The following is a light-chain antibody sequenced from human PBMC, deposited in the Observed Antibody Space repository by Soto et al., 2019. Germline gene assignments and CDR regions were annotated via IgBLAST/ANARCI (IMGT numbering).Light chain of an antibody. CDR1: SSDVGGYNY. CDR3: ASFTRSVTVV. Sequence: QSALTQPASVSGSPGQSITISCAGTSSDVGGYNYVSWYQQHPGKVPRLIISDVNKRPSGVSDRFSGSKSGNTASLTISGLQAEDEADYYCASFTRSVTVVFGGGTKFTVL. J-gene: IGLJ2*01. CDR2: DVN. V-gene: IGLV2-14*03.